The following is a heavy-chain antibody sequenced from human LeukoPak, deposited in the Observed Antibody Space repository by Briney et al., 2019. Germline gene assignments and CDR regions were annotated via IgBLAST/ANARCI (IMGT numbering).Heavy chain of an antibody. J-gene: IGHJ4*02. CDR3: ARGGSYSEFSRFARGYFDY. CDR1: GGPITSSSYY. Sequence: PSETLSLTCSVSGGPITSSSYYWAWIRQSPEKGLEWIGSIYYTGGTFYNPSLKSRVTISVDTSKNQFSLKLSSVTAADTAVYYCARGGSYSEFSRFARGYFDYWGQGTLVTVSS. CDR2: IYYTGGT. D-gene: IGHD1-26*01. V-gene: IGHV4-39*07.